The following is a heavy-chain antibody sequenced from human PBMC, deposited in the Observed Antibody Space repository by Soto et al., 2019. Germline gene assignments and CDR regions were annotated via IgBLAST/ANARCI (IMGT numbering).Heavy chain of an antibody. CDR3: ARGLRWFYPPGVAANWFDP. V-gene: IGHV4-34*01. Sequence: ETLSLTCAVYGGSFSGYYWSWIRQPPGKGLEWIGEINHSGSTNYNPSLKSRVTISVDTSKNQFSLKLSSVTAADTAVYYCARGLRWFYPPGVAANWFDPWGQGTLVTVSS. CDR1: GGSFSGYY. J-gene: IGHJ5*02. CDR2: INHSGST. D-gene: IGHD2-15*01.